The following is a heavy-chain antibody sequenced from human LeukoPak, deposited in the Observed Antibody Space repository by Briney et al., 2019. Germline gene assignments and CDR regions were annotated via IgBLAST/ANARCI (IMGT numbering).Heavy chain of an antibody. CDR2: IKQDGSEK. J-gene: IGHJ3*02. Sequence: GGSLRLSCAASGFTFSSYWMTWVRQAPGQGLEWVANIKQDGSEKYYVDSVKGRFTISRDNAKNSLYLQMNSVRAEDTAVYYCSRQKMATLPHYGFDICGQGTMVTVSS. V-gene: IGHV3-7*01. D-gene: IGHD5-24*01. CDR3: SRQKMATLPHYGFDI. CDR1: GFTFSSYW.